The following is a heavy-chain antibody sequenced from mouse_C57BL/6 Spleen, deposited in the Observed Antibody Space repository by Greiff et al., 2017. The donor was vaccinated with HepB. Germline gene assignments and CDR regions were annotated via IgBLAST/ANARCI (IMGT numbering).Heavy chain of an antibody. CDR2: ISSGSSTI. V-gene: IGHV5-17*01. CDR1: GFTFSDYG. D-gene: IGHD2-3*01. CDR3: AREDDGYYVDY. Sequence: EVMLVESGGGLVKPGGSLKLSCAASGFTFSDYGMHWVRQAPEKGLEWVAYISSGSSTIYYADTVKGRFTISRDNAKNTLFLQMTSLRSEDTAMYYCAREDDGYYVDYWGQGTSVTVSS. J-gene: IGHJ4*01.